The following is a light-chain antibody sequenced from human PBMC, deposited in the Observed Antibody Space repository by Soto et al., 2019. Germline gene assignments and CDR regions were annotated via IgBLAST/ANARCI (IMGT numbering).Light chain of an antibody. CDR1: QYINTR. V-gene: IGKV3-20*01. J-gene: IGKJ1*01. Sequence: EIVLTQSPATLSSFPGDRVTLSCRASQYINTRLAWYQHRPGQAPRLLIYQTSIRAAGIPDRFSGSGSGTDFTLTISRLEPEDFAVYYCHQYGSSPRTFGQGTKVDIK. CDR2: QTS. CDR3: HQYGSSPRT.